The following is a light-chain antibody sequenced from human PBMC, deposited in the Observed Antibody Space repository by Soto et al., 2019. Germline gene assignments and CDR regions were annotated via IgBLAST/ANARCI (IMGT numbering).Light chain of an antibody. Sequence: EIVVTQSPGTLSLSPGERATLSCRASQSVSSSYLAWDQQKPGQAPRLLIYGESSRATDSPDRFSGSGSGTDFTLTISRLGPGDFAVYYRKQFGSAISFGAVTKVEI. V-gene: IGKV3-20*01. CDR3: KQFGSAIS. CDR1: QSVSSSY. J-gene: IGKJ4*01. CDR2: GES.